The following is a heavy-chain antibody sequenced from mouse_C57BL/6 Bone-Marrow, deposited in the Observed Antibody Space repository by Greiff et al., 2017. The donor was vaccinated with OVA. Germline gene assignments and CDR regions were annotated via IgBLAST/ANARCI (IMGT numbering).Heavy chain of an antibody. CDR2: IDPETGGT. D-gene: IGHD1-1*01. CDR1: GYTFTDYE. CDR3: TRGHYYGSTRDTYYLDY. V-gene: IGHV1-15*01. Sequence: VQLQQSGAELVRPGASVTLSCKASGYTFTDYEMHWVKQTPVHGLEWIGAIDPETGGTAYNQKFKGKAILTADKSSSTAYMELRSLTSEDSAVYYCTRGHYYGSTRDTYYLDYWGQGTTLTVSS. J-gene: IGHJ2*01.